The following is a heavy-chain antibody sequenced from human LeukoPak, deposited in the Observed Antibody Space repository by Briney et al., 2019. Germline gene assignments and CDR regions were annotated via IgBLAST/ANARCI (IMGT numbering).Heavy chain of an antibody. CDR3: ARVSQLTNSVAGFYYFDY. CDR2: IYYSGST. J-gene: IGHJ4*02. CDR1: GASISNTYHY. Sequence: SETLSLTCTVSGASISNTYHYWGWIRQPPGKGLEWIGSIYYSGSTYYNPSLKSRVTISLDTSKNQFSLKLSSVTAADTAVYYCARVSQLTNSVAGFYYFDYWGQGTLVTVSS. V-gene: IGHV4-39*07. D-gene: IGHD6-19*01.